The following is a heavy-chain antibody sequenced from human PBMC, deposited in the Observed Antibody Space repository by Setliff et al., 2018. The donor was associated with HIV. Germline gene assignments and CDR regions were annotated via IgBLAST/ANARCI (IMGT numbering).Heavy chain of an antibody. D-gene: IGHD3-10*01. CDR3: ARDRHYSGLGSYGP. V-gene: IGHV4-4*07. J-gene: IGHJ5*02. Sequence: PSETLSLTCTLSGGSFGDYHWSWIRQPAGRGLEWMGRIFRSGTTDYKFSLKSRVTISIDTSRNQFSLRLTSVTAEDTAVYYCARDRHYSGLGSYGPWGPGTLVTVSS. CDR2: IFRSGTT. CDR1: GGSFGDYH.